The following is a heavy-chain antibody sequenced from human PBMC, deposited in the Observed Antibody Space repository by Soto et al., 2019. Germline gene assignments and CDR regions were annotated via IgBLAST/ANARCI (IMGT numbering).Heavy chain of an antibody. CDR1: GFTFSSYG. V-gene: IGHV3-33*01. Sequence: GGSLRLSCAASGFTFSSYGMHWVRQAPGKGLEWVAVIWYDGSNKYYADSVKGRFTISRDNSKNTLYLQMNSLRAEDTAVYYCAREVGYSGYVHYYYYGMDVWGQGTTVTVSS. J-gene: IGHJ6*02. CDR3: AREVGYSGYVHYYYYGMDV. D-gene: IGHD5-12*01. CDR2: IWYDGSNK.